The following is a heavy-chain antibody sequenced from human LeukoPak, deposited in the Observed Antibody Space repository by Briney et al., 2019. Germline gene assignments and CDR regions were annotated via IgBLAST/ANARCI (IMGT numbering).Heavy chain of an antibody. D-gene: IGHD3-10*01. CDR3: ARDRGTMVRGAPYYGMDV. J-gene: IGHJ6*02. CDR2: INHSGST. CDR1: GGSFSGYY. Sequence: SETLSLTCAVYGGSFSGYYWSWIRQPPGKGLEWIGEINHSGSTYYNPSLKSRVTISVDTSKNQFSLKLSSVTAADTAVYYCARDRGTMVRGAPYYGMDVWGQGTTVTVSS. V-gene: IGHV4-34*01.